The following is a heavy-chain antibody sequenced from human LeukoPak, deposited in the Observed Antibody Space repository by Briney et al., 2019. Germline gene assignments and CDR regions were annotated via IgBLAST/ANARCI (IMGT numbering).Heavy chain of an antibody. V-gene: IGHV1-69*06. J-gene: IGHJ3*02. CDR3: ARGLRTFDAFDI. CDR2: IIPIFGTA. CDR1: GGTFSSYA. Sequence: ASVKVSCKASGGTFSSYAISWVRQAPGQGLEWMGGIIPIFGTANYAQKFQGRVTITADKSTSTAYMELSSLRSEDTAVYYCARGLRTFDAFDIWGQGTMVTVSS.